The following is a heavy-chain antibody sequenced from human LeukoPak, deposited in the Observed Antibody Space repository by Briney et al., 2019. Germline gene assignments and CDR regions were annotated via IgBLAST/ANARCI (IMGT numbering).Heavy chain of an antibody. CDR1: GFTFSSYG. CDR2: ISYDGSNK. V-gene: IGHV3-30*18. D-gene: IGHD1-26*01. J-gene: IGHJ4*02. Sequence: TGRSLRLSCAASGFTFSSYGMHWVRQAPGKGLEWVAVISYDGSNKYYADSVKGQFTISRDNSKNTLYLQMNSLRAEDTAVYYCAKDREGATTDYFDYWGQGTLVTVSS. CDR3: AKDREGATTDYFDY.